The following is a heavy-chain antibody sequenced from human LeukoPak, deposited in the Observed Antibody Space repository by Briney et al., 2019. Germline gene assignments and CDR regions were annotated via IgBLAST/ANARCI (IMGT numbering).Heavy chain of an antibody. CDR2: ISYDGSNK. J-gene: IGHJ5*02. D-gene: IGHD3-3*01. CDR3: AKRATGTSLWGYDFWSGTANWFDP. CDR1: GFTFSSYG. Sequence: GGSLRLSCAASGFTFSSYGMHWVRQAPGKGLEWVAVISYDGSNKYYADSVKGRFTISRDNSKNTLYLQMNSLRAEDTAVYYCAKRATGTSLWGYDFWSGTANWFDPWGQGTLVTVSS. V-gene: IGHV3-30*18.